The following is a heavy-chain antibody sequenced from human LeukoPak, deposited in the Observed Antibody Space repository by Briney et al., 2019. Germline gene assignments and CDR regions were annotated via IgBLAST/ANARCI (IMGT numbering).Heavy chain of an antibody. CDR2: IRYDGSNK. V-gene: IGHV3-30*02. CDR1: GFTFSSYG. CDR3: ARGVPTGIDYFDY. D-gene: IGHD1-1*01. Sequence: GGSLRLSCAASGFTFSSYGMHWVRQAPGKGLEWVAFIRYDGSNKYYADSVKGRFTISRDNSKNTLYLQMSSLRAEDTAVYYCARGVPTGIDYFDYWGQGTLATVSS. J-gene: IGHJ4*02.